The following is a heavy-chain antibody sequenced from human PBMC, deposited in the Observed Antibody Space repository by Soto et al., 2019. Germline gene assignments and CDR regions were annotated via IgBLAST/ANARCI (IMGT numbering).Heavy chain of an antibody. D-gene: IGHD1-1*01. V-gene: IGHV1-69*08. Sequence: QVQLVQSGAEVKKPGSSVKVSCKASGGTFSSYTISWVRQAPGQGLEWMGRIIPILGIANYAQKFQGRVTITADKSTSTAYMELSSLRSEDTAVYYCARDGYGDGDNRMGDYWGQGTLVTVSS. CDR1: GGTFSSYT. J-gene: IGHJ4*02. CDR2: IIPILGIA. CDR3: ARDGYGDGDNRMGDY.